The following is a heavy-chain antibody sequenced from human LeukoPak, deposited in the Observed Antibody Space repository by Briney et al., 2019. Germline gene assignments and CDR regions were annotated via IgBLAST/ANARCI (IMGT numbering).Heavy chain of an antibody. J-gene: IGHJ3*02. CDR3: ARVDYYDSSGYRNDAFDI. D-gene: IGHD3-22*01. Sequence: GGSLRLSCAASGFTFSSYGMHWVRQAPGKGLEWVAFIRYDGSNKYYADSVKGRFTISRDNSKNTLYLQMNSLRAEDTAVYYCARVDYYDSSGYRNDAFDIWGQGTMVTVSS. CDR1: GFTFSSYG. V-gene: IGHV3-30*02. CDR2: IRYDGSNK.